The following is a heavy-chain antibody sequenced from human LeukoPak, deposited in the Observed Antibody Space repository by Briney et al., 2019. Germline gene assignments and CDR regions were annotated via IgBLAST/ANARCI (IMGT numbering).Heavy chain of an antibody. CDR2: ISSSGSTR. CDR3: ARDDSTYYYYGMDV. V-gene: IGHV3-11*01. CDR1: GFTFNDCY. Sequence: PGGSLRLSCAASGFTFNDCYMNWIRQAPGKGLEWVSYISSSGSTRYYADSLKGRFTISRDNAGNSLYLQMDSLRADDTAVYYCARDDSTYYYYGMDVWGQGTTVTVPS. D-gene: IGHD2-21*01. J-gene: IGHJ6*02.